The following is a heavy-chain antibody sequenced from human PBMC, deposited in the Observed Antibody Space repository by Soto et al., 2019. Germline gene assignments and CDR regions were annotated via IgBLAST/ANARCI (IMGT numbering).Heavy chain of an antibody. J-gene: IGHJ6*02. V-gene: IGHV2-5*02. CDR3: AYLPCSGGSVYWFSYSGMDV. Sequence: QITLKASGPTLVKPTQTLTLTCTFSGFSLITSGVGVAWIRKPPGKALAPLARIYWDDDKRYRPSLETRLTITKDTSENEVVLPMTNMDSVETATYYCAYLPCSGGSVYWFSYSGMDVWGQGTTVTVSS. CDR2: IYWDDDK. D-gene: IGHD2-15*01. CDR1: GFSLITSGVG.